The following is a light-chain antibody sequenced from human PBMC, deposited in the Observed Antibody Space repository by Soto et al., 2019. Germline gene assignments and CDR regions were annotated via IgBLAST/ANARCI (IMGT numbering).Light chain of an antibody. CDR2: GAS. J-gene: IGKJ2*01. V-gene: IGKV3-20*01. CDR3: QQYGSSPPYT. Sequence: EIVLTQSPGTLSLSPGERATHSCRASQSVSSSYLAWYQQKPGQAPRLLIYGASSRATGIPDRFSGSGSGTDFTLTISRLELDDFGVYYCQQYGSSPPYTFGQGTKLEIK. CDR1: QSVSSSY.